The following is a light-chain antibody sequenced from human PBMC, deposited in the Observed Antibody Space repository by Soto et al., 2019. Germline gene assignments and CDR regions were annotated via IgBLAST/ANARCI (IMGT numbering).Light chain of an antibody. CDR2: AAS. CDR1: QSSSSY. V-gene: IGKV3-20*01. J-gene: IGKJ5*01. Sequence: ETVLTQSPGTLSLSPGARATLSCSASQSSSSYLTWYQQRPGQAPRLLIYAASRRPAGIPERFSGSGSGTDFTLTISRLEPEDFAVYYCQLYSTAPFTLGQGTRLEIK. CDR3: QLYSTAPFT.